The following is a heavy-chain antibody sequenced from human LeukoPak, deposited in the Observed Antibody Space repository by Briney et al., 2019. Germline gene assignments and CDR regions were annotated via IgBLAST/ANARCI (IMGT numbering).Heavy chain of an antibody. J-gene: IGHJ4*02. CDR3: ARTNVDIVATPRFRRGYFDY. CDR1: GFTFSSYS. Sequence: KSGGSLRLSCAASGFTFSSYSMNWARQAPGKGLEWVSSISSSSSYIYYADSVKGRFTISRDNAKNSLYLQMNSLRAEDTAVYYCARTNVDIVATPRFRRGYFDYWGQGTLVTVSS. V-gene: IGHV3-21*01. D-gene: IGHD5-12*01. CDR2: ISSSSSYI.